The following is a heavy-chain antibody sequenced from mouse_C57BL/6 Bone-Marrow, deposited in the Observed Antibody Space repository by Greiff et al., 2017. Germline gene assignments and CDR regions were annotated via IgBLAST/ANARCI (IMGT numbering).Heavy chain of an antibody. J-gene: IGHJ2*01. CDR3: ARFHYYYFDY. Sequence: VQLQQPGAELVKPGASVKLSCKASGYTFTSYWMHWVKQRPGQGLEWIGMIHPNSGSTNYNEKFKSKATLTVDKSSSTAYMQLSSLTSEDSSVYYCARFHYYYFDYWGQGTTLTVSS. D-gene: IGHD1-2*01. CDR1: GYTFTSYW. CDR2: IHPNSGST. V-gene: IGHV1-64*01.